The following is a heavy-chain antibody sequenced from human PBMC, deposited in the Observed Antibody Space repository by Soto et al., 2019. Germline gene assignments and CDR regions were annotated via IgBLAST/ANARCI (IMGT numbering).Heavy chain of an antibody. V-gene: IGHV1-3*01. CDR2: INAGNGNT. CDR3: ARDGALEGSSGTNWFDP. D-gene: IGHD3-22*01. J-gene: IGHJ5*02. Sequence: QVQLVQSGAEVKKPGASVKVSCKASGYTFTSYAMHWVRQAPGQRLEWMGWINAGNGNTKYSQKFQGRVTITRDTSASTAYMEVSSLRSEDTAVYYCARDGALEGSSGTNWFDPWGQGTLVTVSS. CDR1: GYTFTSYA.